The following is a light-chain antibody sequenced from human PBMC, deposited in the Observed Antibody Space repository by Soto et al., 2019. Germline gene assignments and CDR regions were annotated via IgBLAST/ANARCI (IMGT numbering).Light chain of an antibody. CDR2: DVS. Sequence: QSVLTQPASVSGSPGQSITISCTGTSSDVGGYNYVSWYQQHPGKAPKLMIYDVSNRPSGVSSRFSGSKSGNTASLTISGLQAEDEADYYCSSYTISSTSIFGGGTKL. J-gene: IGLJ2*01. CDR3: SSYTISSTSI. CDR1: SSDVGGYNY. V-gene: IGLV2-14*01.